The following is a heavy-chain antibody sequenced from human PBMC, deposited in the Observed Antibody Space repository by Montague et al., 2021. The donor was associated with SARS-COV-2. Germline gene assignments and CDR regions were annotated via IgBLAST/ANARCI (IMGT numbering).Heavy chain of an antibody. CDR2: IYYSGST. CDR3: ARGGGYYNYGLDV. V-gene: IGHV4-59*01. D-gene: IGHD3-22*01. J-gene: IGHJ6*02. Sequence: SETLSLTCTVSGGSISNYYWSWIRQPPGRGMEWIGYIYYSGSTDYSPSLKSRVTITLDTSKNQFSLTLTSVTAADTAVYYCARGGGYYNYGLDVWGPGTTVTVSS. CDR1: GGSISNYY.